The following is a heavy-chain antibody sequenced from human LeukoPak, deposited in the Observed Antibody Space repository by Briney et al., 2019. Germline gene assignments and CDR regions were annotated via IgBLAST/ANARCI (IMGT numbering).Heavy chain of an antibody. CDR3: AGVKWGNFDS. D-gene: IGHD7-27*01. CDR2: ISHGGST. J-gene: IGHJ4*02. CDR1: GGPINSGPYS. V-gene: IGHV4-30-2*01. Sequence: SETLSLTCAVSGGPINSGPYSWRWVRQPPGRGLEWIGYISHGGSTYYNPSLKSRVTISVDRPKNQFFLRLTSVTAADTAVYFCAGVKWGNFDSWGQGTRVTVSS.